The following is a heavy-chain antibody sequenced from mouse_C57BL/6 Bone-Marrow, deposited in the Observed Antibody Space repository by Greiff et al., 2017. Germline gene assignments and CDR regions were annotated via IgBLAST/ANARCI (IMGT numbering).Heavy chain of an antibody. D-gene: IGHD2-3*01. CDR2: INPNNGGT. CDR3: ARGYDGYSFAY. J-gene: IGHJ3*01. CDR1: GYTFTDYN. Sequence: VHVKQSGPELVKPGASVKMSCKASGYTFTDYNMHWVKQSHGKSLEWIGYINPNNGGTSYNQKFKGKATLTVNKSSSTAYMELRSLTSEDSAVYYCARGYDGYSFAYWGQGTLVTVSA. V-gene: IGHV1-22*01.